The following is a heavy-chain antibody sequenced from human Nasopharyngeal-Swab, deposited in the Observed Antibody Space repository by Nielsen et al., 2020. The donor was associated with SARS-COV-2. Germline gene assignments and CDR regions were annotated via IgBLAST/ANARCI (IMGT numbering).Heavy chain of an antibody. CDR2: IKQDGSEK. CDR1: GFTFSSYE. Sequence: GESLKISCAASGFTFSSYEMNWVRQAPGKGLEWAANIKQDGSEKYYVDSVKGRFTVSRDNAKNSLYLQMNSLRAEDTAVYYCARDYYGSGTYLYYWGQGTLVTVSS. V-gene: IGHV3-7*01. D-gene: IGHD3-10*01. J-gene: IGHJ4*02. CDR3: ARDYYGSGTYLYY.